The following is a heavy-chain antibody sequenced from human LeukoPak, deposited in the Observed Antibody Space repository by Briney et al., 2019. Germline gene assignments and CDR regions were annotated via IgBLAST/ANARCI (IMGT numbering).Heavy chain of an antibody. Sequence: GGSLRLSCAASGFIFSSYPMSWVRQAPGKGLEWVSDISGSGGSTYYADSVQGRFTISRDNSKNTLYLQMNSLRAEDTAVYCCAKEVWYYDSSVYFVYWGQGTLVTVSS. V-gene: IGHV3-23*01. CDR2: ISGSGGST. D-gene: IGHD3-22*01. CDR3: AKEVWYYDSSVYFVY. CDR1: GFIFSSYP. J-gene: IGHJ4*02.